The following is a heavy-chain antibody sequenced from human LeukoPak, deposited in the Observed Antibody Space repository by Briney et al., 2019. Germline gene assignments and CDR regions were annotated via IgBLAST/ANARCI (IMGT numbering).Heavy chain of an antibody. CDR2: IYYSGST. J-gene: IGHJ5*02. CDR3: ARVGAVAGRGWFDP. D-gene: IGHD6-19*01. Sequence: SETLSLTCTVSGGSISSSSYYWGWIRQPPGKGLEWIGSIYYSGSTYYNPSLKSRVTISVDTSKNQFSLKLSSVTAADTAVYYCARVGAVAGRGWFDPWGQGTLVTVSS. CDR1: GGSISSSSYY. V-gene: IGHV4-39*07.